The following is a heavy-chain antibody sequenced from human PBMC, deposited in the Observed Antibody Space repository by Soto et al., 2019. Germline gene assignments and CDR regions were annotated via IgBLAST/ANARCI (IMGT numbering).Heavy chain of an antibody. CDR1: GFTVSANY. CDR3: ARGEWELLPSHFDY. J-gene: IGHJ4*02. V-gene: IGHV3-66*01. D-gene: IGHD1-26*01. Sequence: GGSLRLSCGASGFTVSANYMSWVRQAAGKGLEWVSVIYSVGSTYYADSVKGRFTISRDNSKNTLYLKMNSLRPEDTAVYYCARGEWELLPSHFDYWGQGTLVTVSS. CDR2: IYSVGST.